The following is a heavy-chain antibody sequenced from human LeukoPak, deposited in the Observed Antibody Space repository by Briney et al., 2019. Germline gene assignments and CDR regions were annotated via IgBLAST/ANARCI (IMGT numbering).Heavy chain of an antibody. V-gene: IGHV3-30*19. CDR3: AREHDIRDSSGYLVY. D-gene: IGHD3-22*01. J-gene: IGHJ4*02. CDR1: GFTFSSYG. CDR2: ISYDGSNK. Sequence: GGSLRLSCAASGFTFSSYGMHWVRQAPGKGLEWVAVISYDGSNKYYADSVKGRFTISRDNSKNTLYLQMNSLRAEDTAVYYCAREHDIRDSSGYLVYWGQGTLVTVSS.